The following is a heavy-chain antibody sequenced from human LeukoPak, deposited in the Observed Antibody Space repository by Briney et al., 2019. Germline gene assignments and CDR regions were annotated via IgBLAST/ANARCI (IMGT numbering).Heavy chain of an antibody. V-gene: IGHV1-2*02. D-gene: IGHD2-21*01. Sequence: ASVKVSCKASGYTFTGYYMHWVRQAPGQGLEWMGWINPNSGGTNYAQKLQGRVTMTTDTSISTAYSELSRLRSDDTAVCYCARGPDGAWGDFIPDDSWGQGALVTASS. CDR1: GYTFTGYY. J-gene: IGHJ4*02. CDR3: ARGPDGAWGDFIPDDS. CDR2: INPNSGGT.